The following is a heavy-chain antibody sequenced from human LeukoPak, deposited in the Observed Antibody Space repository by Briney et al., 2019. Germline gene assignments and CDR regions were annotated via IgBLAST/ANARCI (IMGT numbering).Heavy chain of an antibody. D-gene: IGHD3-10*01. CDR1: GGSFSGYY. V-gene: IGHV4-34*01. Sequence: PSETLSLTCAVYGGSFSGYYWSWIRQPPGKGLEWIGEINHSESTNYNPSLKSRVTISVDTSKNQFSLKLSSVTAADTAVYYCARGAPRLLWFGELRSDAFDIWGQGTMVTVSS. CDR2: INHSEST. J-gene: IGHJ3*02. CDR3: ARGAPRLLWFGELRSDAFDI.